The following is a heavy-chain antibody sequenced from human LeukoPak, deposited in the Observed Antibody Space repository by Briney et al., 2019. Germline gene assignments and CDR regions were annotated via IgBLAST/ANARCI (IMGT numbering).Heavy chain of an antibody. D-gene: IGHD2-8*01. CDR3: AKGLTVYYFDY. CDR2: ISWNSGSI. Sequence: GRSLRLSCAASGFTFDDYAMHWVRQAPGKGLEWVSGISWNSGSIGYADSVKGRFTISRDNAKNSLYLQMNSLRAEDTALYYCAKGLTVYYFDYWGQGTLVTVSS. J-gene: IGHJ4*02. V-gene: IGHV3-9*01. CDR1: GFTFDDYA.